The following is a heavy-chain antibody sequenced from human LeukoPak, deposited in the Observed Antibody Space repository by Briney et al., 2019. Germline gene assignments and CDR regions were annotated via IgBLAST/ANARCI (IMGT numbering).Heavy chain of an antibody. V-gene: IGHV4-59*01. CDR3: ARVWFGELLGPVFDY. Sequence: KTSETLSLTCTVSGGSISSYYWSWIRQPPGKGLEWIGYIYYSGSTNYNPSLKSRVTISVDTSKNQFSLKLSSVTAADTAVYYCARVWFGELLGPVFDYWGQGTLVTVSS. J-gene: IGHJ4*02. CDR1: GGSISSYY. CDR2: IYYSGST. D-gene: IGHD3-10*01.